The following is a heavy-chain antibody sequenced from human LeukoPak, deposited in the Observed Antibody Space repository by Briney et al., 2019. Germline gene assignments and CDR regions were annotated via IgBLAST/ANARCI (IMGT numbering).Heavy chain of an antibody. J-gene: IGHJ4*02. CDR1: GFTFSSYA. V-gene: IGHV3-30-3*01. CDR3: AKVGDYYGSGKYSNFDY. CDR2: ISYDGSNK. Sequence: GGSLRLSCAASGFTFSSYAMHWVRQAPGKGLEWVAVISYDGSNKYYADSVKGRFTISRDNSKNTLYLQMSSLRAEDTAVYYCAKVGDYYGSGKYSNFDYWGQGTLVTVSS. D-gene: IGHD3-10*01.